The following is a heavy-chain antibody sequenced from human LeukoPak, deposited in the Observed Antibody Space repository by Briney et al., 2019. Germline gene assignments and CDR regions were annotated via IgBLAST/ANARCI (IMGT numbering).Heavy chain of an antibody. V-gene: IGHV1-2*02. J-gene: IGHJ4*02. CDR3: ARAYYYGSGTDY. CDR2: INPNSGGT. CDR1: GYSFTGYY. D-gene: IGHD3-10*01. Sequence: ASVKVSCKASGYSFTGYYMHWVRQAPGQGLEWMGWINPNSGGTNYAQKFQGRVTMTRDTSISTAYMELSRLRSDDTAVYYCARAYYYGSGTDYWGQGTLVTVSS.